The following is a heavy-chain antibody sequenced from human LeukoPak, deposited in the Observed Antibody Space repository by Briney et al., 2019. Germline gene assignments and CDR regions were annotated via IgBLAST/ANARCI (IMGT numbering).Heavy chain of an antibody. CDR1: GGTFSSFG. Sequence: ASVKVSCKASGGTFSSFGISWVRQAPGQGLEWMGRITPILGVANYAQKFQDRVTITADKSTSTIYMEMRSLRSDDTAVYYCARVSMASTPLDYWGQGTLVTVSS. D-gene: IGHD5-24*01. V-gene: IGHV1-69*04. CDR2: ITPILGVA. J-gene: IGHJ4*02. CDR3: ARVSMASTPLDY.